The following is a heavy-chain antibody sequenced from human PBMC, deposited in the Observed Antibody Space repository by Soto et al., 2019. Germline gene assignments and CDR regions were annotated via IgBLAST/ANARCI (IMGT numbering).Heavy chain of an antibody. CDR1: GFSFTTAGVA. J-gene: IGHJ4*02. V-gene: IGHV2-5*01. CDR2: IYYNDDR. CDR3: AHSDGGYEIIYFDF. D-gene: IGHD5-12*01. Sequence: SGPTLVNPTQTLTLTCTFSGFSFTTAGVAVGWIRQTPGGALEWLTLIYYNDDRRFSPSLKTRLTITGDTSKNQVVLSLANVDPGDTATYFCAHSDGGYEIIYFDFWGQGIPVTVSS.